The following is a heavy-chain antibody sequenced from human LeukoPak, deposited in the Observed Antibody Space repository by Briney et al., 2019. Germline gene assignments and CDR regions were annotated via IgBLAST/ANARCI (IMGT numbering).Heavy chain of an antibody. Sequence: PGGSLRLSCAASGFTFSNSDMNWVRQAPGKGLEWVSYISSSGSTIYYADSVKGRFTISRDNAKNSLYLQMNSLRSEDTALYYCARVGVTTMTVDVWGQGTTVTVSS. CDR1: GFTFSNSD. D-gene: IGHD4-17*01. V-gene: IGHV3-48*03. CDR3: ARVGVTTMTVDV. J-gene: IGHJ6*02. CDR2: ISSSGSTI.